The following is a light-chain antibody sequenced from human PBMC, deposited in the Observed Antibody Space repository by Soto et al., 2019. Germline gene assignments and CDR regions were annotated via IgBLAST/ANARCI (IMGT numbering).Light chain of an antibody. Sequence: QSVLTQPASVSGSPGQSITISCTGTSSDVGSYNLVSWYQHHPGKAPKLMIYEGSKRPSGVSNRFSGSKSGNTASLTISGLQAEDEADYYCCSYALTSSVFGTGTKLTVL. J-gene: IGLJ1*01. CDR3: CSYALTSSV. CDR2: EGS. V-gene: IGLV2-23*03. CDR1: SSDVGSYNL.